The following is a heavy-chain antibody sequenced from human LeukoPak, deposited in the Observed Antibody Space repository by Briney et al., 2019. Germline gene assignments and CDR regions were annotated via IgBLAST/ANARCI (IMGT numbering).Heavy chain of an antibody. J-gene: IGHJ4*02. Sequence: GGSLRLSCAASGLTFSSYWMTWVRQGPGKGLEWVATISPDGNRENYVDSVKGRFSISRDNAKNSLFLQMRSLRAEDTAMYYCASTFPYCSSGTCALGGQGTLVTVSS. CDR2: ISPDGNRE. CDR3: ASTFPYCSSGTCAL. D-gene: IGHD2-15*01. CDR1: GLTFSSYW. V-gene: IGHV3-7*01.